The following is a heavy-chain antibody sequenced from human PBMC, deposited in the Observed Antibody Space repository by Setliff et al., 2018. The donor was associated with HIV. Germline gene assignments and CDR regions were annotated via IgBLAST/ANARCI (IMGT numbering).Heavy chain of an antibody. CDR3: ARYDYGDFGY. CDR2: INHSGST. Sequence: PSETLSLTCAVFGGSFSGYYWSWIRQPPGKGLEWIGEINHSGSTDYNPSLKSRVTISVDTSKNQFSLNLSSVTAADTAVYYCARYDYGDFGYWGQGTPVTVSS. CDR1: GGSFSGYY. J-gene: IGHJ4*02. D-gene: IGHD4-17*01. V-gene: IGHV4-34*01.